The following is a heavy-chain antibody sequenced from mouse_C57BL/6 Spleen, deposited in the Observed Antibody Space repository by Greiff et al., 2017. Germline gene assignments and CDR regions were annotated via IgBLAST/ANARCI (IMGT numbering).Heavy chain of an antibody. D-gene: IGHD2-4*01. CDR1: GFSLTSYG. Sequence: VQLQQSGPGLVQPSQSLSITCTVSGFSLTSYGVHWVRQSPGKGLEWLGVIWSGGSTDYNAAFISRLSISKDNSKSQVFFKMNSLQADDTAIYYCARMITTGLFNWYFDVWGTGTTVTVSS. CDR2: IWSGGST. V-gene: IGHV2-2*01. CDR3: ARMITTGLFNWYFDV. J-gene: IGHJ1*03.